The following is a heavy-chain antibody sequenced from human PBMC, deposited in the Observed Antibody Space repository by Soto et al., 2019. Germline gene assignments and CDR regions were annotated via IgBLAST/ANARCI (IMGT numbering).Heavy chain of an antibody. V-gene: IGHV1-69*01. J-gene: IGHJ4*02. D-gene: IGHD1-1*01. Sequence: QVQLVQSGAEVKKPGSSVKVSCKASGGTFSSYAISWVRQAPGQGLEWMGGIIPIFGTANYAQKFQGRGTITADESTSTAYMELSSLRSEDTAVYYCASGYARIYGTALDYWGQGTLVTVSS. CDR2: IIPIFGTA. CDR1: GGTFSSYA. CDR3: ASGYARIYGTALDY.